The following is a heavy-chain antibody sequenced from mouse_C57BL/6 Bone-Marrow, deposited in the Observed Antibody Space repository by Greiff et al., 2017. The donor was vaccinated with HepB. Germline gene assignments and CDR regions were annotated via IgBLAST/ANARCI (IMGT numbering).Heavy chain of an antibody. D-gene: IGHD3-2*02. CDR3: AREGGAQATFDY. V-gene: IGHV1-55*01. CDR2: IYPGSGST. Sequence: QVQLKQPGAELVKPGASVKMSCKASGYTFTSYWITWVKQRPGQGLEWIGDIYPGSGSTNYNEKFKSKATLTVDTSSSTAYMQLSSLTSEDSAVYYCAREGGAQATFDYWGQGTTLTVSS. CDR1: GYTFTSYW. J-gene: IGHJ2*01.